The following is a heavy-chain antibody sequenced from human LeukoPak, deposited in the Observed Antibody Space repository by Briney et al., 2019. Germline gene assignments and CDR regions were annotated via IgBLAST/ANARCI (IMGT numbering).Heavy chain of an antibody. V-gene: IGHV4-59*01. CDR1: GASISSYY. CDR3: AKTVVVTAVFDP. CDR2: IYSSGST. D-gene: IGHD2-21*02. Sequence: SETLSLTCTVSGASISSYYWSWLRQPPGKGLEWIGYIYSSGSTKYNPSLKSRVTISLDTSKNQFSLKLNSVTAADTAVYYCAKTVVVTAVFDPWGQGTLVTVSS. J-gene: IGHJ5*02.